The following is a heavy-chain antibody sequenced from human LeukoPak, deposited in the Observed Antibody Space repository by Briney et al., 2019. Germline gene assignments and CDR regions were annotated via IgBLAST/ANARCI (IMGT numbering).Heavy chain of an antibody. CDR2: INPNSGGT. V-gene: IGHV1-2*02. CDR1: GYTFTGYY. J-gene: IGHJ5*02. D-gene: IGHD2-2*01. Sequence: ASVKVSCKASGYTFTGYYMHWVRQAPGQGLEWMGWINPNSGGTNYAQKFQGRVTMTRDTSISTAYMELSRLRSDDTAVYYCARVFTSMTNWFDHWGQGTLVTVSS. CDR3: ARVFTSMTNWFDH.